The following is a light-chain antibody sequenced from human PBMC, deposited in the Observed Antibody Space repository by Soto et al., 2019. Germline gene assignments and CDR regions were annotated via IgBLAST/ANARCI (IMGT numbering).Light chain of an antibody. J-gene: IGLJ1*01. Sequence: QSALTQPASVSGSPGQSITISCTGTSSDVGGYDYVSWFQQHPGQAPKLVIYDVSHRPSGVSIRFSGSKSDNTASLTISGLQAEDEADYYCNSYTSSSTHVFGTGTKVTVL. V-gene: IGLV2-14*01. CDR1: SSDVGGYDY. CDR2: DVS. CDR3: NSYTSSSTHV.